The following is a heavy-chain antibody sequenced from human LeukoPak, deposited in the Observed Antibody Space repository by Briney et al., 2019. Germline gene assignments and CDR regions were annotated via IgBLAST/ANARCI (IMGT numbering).Heavy chain of an antibody. J-gene: IGHJ4*02. V-gene: IGHV3-30*02. CDR1: GFTFSNYV. Sequence: GGSLRLSCAASGFTFSNYVLHWVRQAPGKGLEWEALIRYDGIDKYYADSVKGRFTVSRDNSKNTLYLQMNSLGTEDTAVYYCAKPPNSGATTYFDYWGQGTLVIVSS. CDR2: IRYDGIDK. CDR3: AKPPNSGATTYFDY. D-gene: IGHD6-19*01.